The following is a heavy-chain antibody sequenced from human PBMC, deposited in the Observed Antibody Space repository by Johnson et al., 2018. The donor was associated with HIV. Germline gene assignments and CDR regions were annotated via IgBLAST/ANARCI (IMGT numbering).Heavy chain of an antibody. Sequence: VQLVESGGGLVQPGGSLRLSCAASGVTFSHFAIHWVRQPPGKGLEWVSGMSWNSGSVGYVDSVKGRFTISRDNAKNSLYLQMNSLRPEDTGLYYCAKDIASGYTNGGTLDIWGQGTMVTVSS. CDR3: AKDIASGYTNGGTLDI. V-gene: IGHV3-9*01. CDR1: GVTFSHFA. J-gene: IGHJ3*02. CDR2: MSWNSGSV. D-gene: IGHD6-19*01.